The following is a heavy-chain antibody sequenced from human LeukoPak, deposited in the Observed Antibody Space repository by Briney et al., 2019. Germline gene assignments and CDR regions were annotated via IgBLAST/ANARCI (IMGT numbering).Heavy chain of an antibody. CDR1: GYTFTSYG. Sequence: ASVKVSCKASGYTFTSYGISWVRQAPGQGLEWMGWISAYNGNTNYAQKLQGRVTMTTDTSTSTAYMELRSLRSDDTAVYYCARDRVGYCSSTSCRYYYYGMDVWGQGTTVTVSS. CDR3: ARDRVGYCSSTSCRYYYYGMDV. D-gene: IGHD2-2*01. V-gene: IGHV1-18*01. J-gene: IGHJ6*02. CDR2: ISAYNGNT.